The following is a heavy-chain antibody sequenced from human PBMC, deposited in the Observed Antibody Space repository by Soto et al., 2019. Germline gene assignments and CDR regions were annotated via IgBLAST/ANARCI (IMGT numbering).Heavy chain of an antibody. CDR3: ARDLGYNYGHPFDY. V-gene: IGHV3-33*01. Sequence: QVQVVESGGGVVQPGRSLRLSCAASGFTFSSHSMHWVRQAPGKGLEWLALTWFDGSNKYYGDSVKGRFTISRDNSKNTLYLEMDSLRAEDTAVYYCARDLGYNYGHPFDYWGQGTLVTVSS. CDR1: GFTFSSHS. CDR2: TWFDGSNK. D-gene: IGHD5-18*01. J-gene: IGHJ4*02.